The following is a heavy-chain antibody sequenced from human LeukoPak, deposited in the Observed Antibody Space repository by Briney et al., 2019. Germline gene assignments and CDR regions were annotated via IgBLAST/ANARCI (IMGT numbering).Heavy chain of an antibody. V-gene: IGHV4-4*07. CDR2: IYTSGGT. D-gene: IGHD4-17*01. CDR3: AREGEGDYGGYTVWYFDL. Sequence: PSETLSLTCTVSGGSISSYYWSWIRQPAGKGLEWIGRIYTSGGTNYNPSLKSRVTMSVDMSKNQFSLKLSSVTAADTAVYYCAREGEGDYGGYTVWYFDLWGRGTLVTVSS. J-gene: IGHJ2*01. CDR1: GGSISSYY.